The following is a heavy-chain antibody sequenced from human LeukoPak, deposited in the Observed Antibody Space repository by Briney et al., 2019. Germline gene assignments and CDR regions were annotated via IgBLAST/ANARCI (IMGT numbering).Heavy chain of an antibody. J-gene: IGHJ4*02. D-gene: IGHD2-8*01. CDR2: ISSSSSTI. CDR3: ARAGYCTNGVCRGDFDY. Sequence: GGSLRLSCAASGFTFSSYEMNWVRQAPGKGLEWVSYISSSSSTIYYADSVKGRFTISRDNAKNSLYLQMNSLRAEDTAVYYCARAGYCTNGVCRGDFDYWGQGTLVTVSS. V-gene: IGHV3-48*03. CDR1: GFTFSSYE.